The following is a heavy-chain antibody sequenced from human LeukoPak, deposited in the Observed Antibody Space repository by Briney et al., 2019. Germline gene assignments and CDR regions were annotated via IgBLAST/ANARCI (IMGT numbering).Heavy chain of an antibody. J-gene: IGHJ4*02. V-gene: IGHV4-31*03. CDR2: IYYSGST. Sequence: PSETLSLTCTVSGGSISSGGYYWSWIRQHPGKGLEWIGYIYYSGSTYYNPSLKSRVTMSVDTSKNQFSLKLSSVTAADTAVYYCAREGSITIFGVAPGIDYWGQGTLVTVSS. CDR1: GGSISSGGYY. D-gene: IGHD3-3*01. CDR3: AREGSITIFGVAPGIDY.